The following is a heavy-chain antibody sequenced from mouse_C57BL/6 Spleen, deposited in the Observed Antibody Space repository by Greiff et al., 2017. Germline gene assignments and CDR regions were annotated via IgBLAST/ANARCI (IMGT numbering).Heavy chain of an antibody. J-gene: IGHJ2*01. CDR2: IDPEDGET. D-gene: IGHD2-5*01. V-gene: IGHV14-2*01. Sequence: VQLQQSGAELVKPGASVKLSCTASGFNIKDYYMHWVKQRTEQGLEWIGRIDPEDGETKYAQKFQGKVTITADTSSNTAYLQLSSLTSEDTAVYYCARGAYYSNSDFDYWGQGTTLTVSS. CDR1: GFNIKDYY. CDR3: ARGAYYSNSDFDY.